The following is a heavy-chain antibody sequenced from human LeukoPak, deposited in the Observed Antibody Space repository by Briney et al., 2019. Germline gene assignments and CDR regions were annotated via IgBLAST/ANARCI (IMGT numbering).Heavy chain of an antibody. J-gene: IGHJ4*02. CDR1: GGTFSSYA. CDR3: ARGGLTTASFDY. Sequence: SVKVSCKASGGTFSSYAISWVRQAPGQGLEWMGGIIPIFGTANYAQKFQGRVKITADESTSTAYMELSSLRSEDTAVYYCARGGLTTASFDYWGQGTLVTVSS. CDR2: IIPIFGTA. D-gene: IGHD4-11*01. V-gene: IGHV1-69*13.